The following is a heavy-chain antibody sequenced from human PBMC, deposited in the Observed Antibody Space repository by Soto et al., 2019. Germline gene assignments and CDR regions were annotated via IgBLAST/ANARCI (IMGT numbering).Heavy chain of an antibody. V-gene: IGHV4-4*02. CDR2: IYHSGST. Sequence: TLSVTCAVSSGSISSSNWWSWVRQPPGKGLEWIGEIYHSGSTNYNPSLKSRVTISVDKSKNQFSLKLSSVTAADTAVYYCARADCSSTSCYHFDYWGQGTLVTVSS. CDR3: ARADCSSTSCYHFDY. CDR1: SGSISSSNW. J-gene: IGHJ4*02. D-gene: IGHD2-2*01.